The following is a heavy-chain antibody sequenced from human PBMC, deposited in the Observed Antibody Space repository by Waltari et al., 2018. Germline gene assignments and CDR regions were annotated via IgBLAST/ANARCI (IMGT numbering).Heavy chain of an antibody. Sequence: QLQLQESGPGLVKPSETLSLTCTVSGGSISSSSYYWGWIRQPPGKGLEWIGSIYYRGSTDSNPALKSRCTISVDTSKNQFSLKLSSVTAADTAVYYCASFPQTYYYDSSGYYFSRRGDYWGQGTLVTVSS. J-gene: IGHJ4*02. D-gene: IGHD3-22*01. CDR3: ASFPQTYYYDSSGYYFSRRGDY. CDR1: GGSISSSSYY. V-gene: IGHV4-39*07. CDR2: IYYRGST.